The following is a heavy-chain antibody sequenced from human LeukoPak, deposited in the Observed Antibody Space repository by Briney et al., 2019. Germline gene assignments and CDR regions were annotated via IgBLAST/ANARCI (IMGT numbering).Heavy chain of an antibody. J-gene: IGHJ3*02. CDR2: IIPIFGTA. CDR1: GYTFTSYG. D-gene: IGHD1-1*01. CDR3: ARGRRNAMDAFDI. Sequence: SVKVSCKASGYTFTSYGISWVRQAPGQGLEWMGGIIPIFGTANYAQKFQGRVTITADESTSTAYMELSSLRSEDTAVYYCARGRRNAMDAFDIWGQGTMVTVSS. V-gene: IGHV1-69*13.